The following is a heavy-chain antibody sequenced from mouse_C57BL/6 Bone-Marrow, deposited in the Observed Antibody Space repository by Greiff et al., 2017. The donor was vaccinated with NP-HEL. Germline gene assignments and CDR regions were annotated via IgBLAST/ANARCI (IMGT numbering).Heavy chain of an antibody. J-gene: IGHJ2*01. CDR1: GYTFTDYY. Sequence: QVQLKQSGPELVKPGASVEISCKASGYTFTDYYINWVKQRPGQGLEWIGWIFPGSGSTYYNEKFKGKATLTVDKSSSTAYMLLSSLTSEDSAVYFCARRGGYSNYFDYWGQGTTLTVSS. CDR2: IFPGSGST. CDR3: ARRGGYSNYFDY. D-gene: IGHD2-5*01. V-gene: IGHV1-75*01.